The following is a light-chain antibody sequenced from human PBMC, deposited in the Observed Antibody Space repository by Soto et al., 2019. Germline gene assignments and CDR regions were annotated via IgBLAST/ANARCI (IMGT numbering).Light chain of an antibody. CDR2: GAS. CDR1: QSVSSN. J-gene: IGKJ5*01. CDR3: QQYDNWPNT. V-gene: IGKV3-15*01. Sequence: EIVMTQSPATLSVSPGERATLSCRASQSVSSNLAWYQQKPGQAPRLLIYGASTRATDIPARFSGSGSGSEFTLTMSSLQSEDFAVFDCQQYDNWPNTFGQGTRLEIK.